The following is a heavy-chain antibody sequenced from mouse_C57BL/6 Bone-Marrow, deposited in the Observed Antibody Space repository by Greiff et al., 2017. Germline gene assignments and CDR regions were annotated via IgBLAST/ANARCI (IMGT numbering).Heavy chain of an antibody. J-gene: IGHJ1*03. CDR3: YYCGRSYWYFDV. CDR1: GYTFTSYW. Sequence: VQLQQSGAELVKPGASVKMSCKASGYTFTSYWITWVKQRPGQGLEWIGDIYPGSGSTNYNEKFKSKATLTVDTSSSTAYMQLSSLTSEDSAVYYCYYCGRSYWYFDVWGTGTTVTVSA. V-gene: IGHV1-55*01. CDR2: IYPGSGST. D-gene: IGHD1-1*01.